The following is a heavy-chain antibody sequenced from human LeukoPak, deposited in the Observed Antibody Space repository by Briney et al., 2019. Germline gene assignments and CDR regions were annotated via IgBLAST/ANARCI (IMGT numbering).Heavy chain of an antibody. CDR1: GFTFSSYA. CDR3: ARAKGQGNYYYYYMDV. Sequence: GGSLRLSCAASGFTFSSYAMHWVRQAPGKGLEYVAAISTNGDSTYYANSVKGRFTISRNNSKNTLYLQMNSLRAEDTAVYHCARAKGQGNYYYYYMDVWGKGTTVTVSS. CDR2: ISTNGDST. D-gene: IGHD3-10*01. V-gene: IGHV3-64*01. J-gene: IGHJ6*03.